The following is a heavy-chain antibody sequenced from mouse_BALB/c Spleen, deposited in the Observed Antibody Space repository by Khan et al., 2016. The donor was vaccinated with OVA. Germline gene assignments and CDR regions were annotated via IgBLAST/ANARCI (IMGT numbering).Heavy chain of an antibody. Sequence: HIQLVQSGPELKKPGETVKISCKASGHTFTNFGMNWVKQAPGKGLKWMGWINTYTGEPTYADDFNGRFAFSLEASASTAYLQINNLTNEDTATYFCARPPYFSYAMDNWGQGTSVTVSS. CDR3: ARPPYFSYAMDN. D-gene: IGHD2-10*01. CDR2: INTYTGEP. J-gene: IGHJ4*01. CDR1: GHTFTNFG. V-gene: IGHV9-3-1*01.